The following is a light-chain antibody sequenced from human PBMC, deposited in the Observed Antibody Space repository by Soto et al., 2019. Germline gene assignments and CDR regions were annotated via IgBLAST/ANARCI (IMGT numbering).Light chain of an antibody. Sequence: QSALTQPASVSGSPGQSITISCTGTSSDVGGYNYVSWYQQHTGKAPKLMIYDVSNRPSGVSNRFSGSKSGNTASLTISGLQAEDEADYYCSSYTSSSLLWVFGTGTKLTVL. J-gene: IGLJ1*01. V-gene: IGLV2-14*01. CDR3: SSYTSSSLLWV. CDR1: SSDVGGYNY. CDR2: DVS.